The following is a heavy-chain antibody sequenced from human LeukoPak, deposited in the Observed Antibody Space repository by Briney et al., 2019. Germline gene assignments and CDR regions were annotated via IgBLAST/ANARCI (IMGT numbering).Heavy chain of an antibody. CDR1: GGSISSSSYY. CDR3: AVFSGWSQIDYYYGMDV. D-gene: IGHD6-19*01. Sequence: SETLSLTCTVSGGSISSSSYYWGWIRQPPGKGLEWIGSIYYSGNTYYNLSLKSRVTMSVDTSKNQFSLKLSSVTAADTAVYYCAVFSGWSQIDYYYGMDVWGQGTTVTVSS. J-gene: IGHJ6*02. CDR2: IYYSGNT. V-gene: IGHV4-39*01.